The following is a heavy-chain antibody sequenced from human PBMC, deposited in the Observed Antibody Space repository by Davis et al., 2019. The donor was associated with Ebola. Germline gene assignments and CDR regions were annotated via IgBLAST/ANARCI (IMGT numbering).Heavy chain of an antibody. D-gene: IGHD3-10*02. CDR2: IDPRDSYT. CDR1: GYSFTSYW. CDR3: ARHVSGMDV. Sequence: GESLKIPCKGSGYSFTSYWISWVRQMLGKGLEWMGRIDPRDSYTSYSPSFEGHVTISANKSISTAYLQWSSLKASDTAMYYCARHVSGMDVWGQGTTVTVS. V-gene: IGHV5-10-1*01. J-gene: IGHJ6*02.